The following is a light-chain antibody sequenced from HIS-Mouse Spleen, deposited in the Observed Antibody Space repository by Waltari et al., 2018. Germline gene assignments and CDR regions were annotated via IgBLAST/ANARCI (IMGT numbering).Light chain of an antibody. CDR2: LGS. CDR3: MQALQTPWT. Sequence: DIVMTQSPLSLPVTPGEPASISCRSSQSLLHSNGYNYLDWYLQKPGQSPPLLIYLGSNRASGVPDRVSGSGSGTDFTLKISRVEAEDVGVYYCMQALQTPWTFGQGTKLEIK. CDR1: QSLLHSNGYNY. J-gene: IGKJ2*01. V-gene: IGKV2-28*01.